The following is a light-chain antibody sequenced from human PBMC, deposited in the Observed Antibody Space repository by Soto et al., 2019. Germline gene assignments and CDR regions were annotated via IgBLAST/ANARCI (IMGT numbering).Light chain of an antibody. Sequence: AIQMTQSPSSLSAFVGDRVTITCLARQGIRNELAWYQQKPGEAPKLLIFAASTLQSGVPSRFSGSGSGTHFTLTIRGLRPEDFATYYCLQDYNYPRTFGQGTKLEVK. J-gene: IGKJ2*01. V-gene: IGKV1-6*01. CDR3: LQDYNYPRT. CDR1: QGIRNE. CDR2: AAS.